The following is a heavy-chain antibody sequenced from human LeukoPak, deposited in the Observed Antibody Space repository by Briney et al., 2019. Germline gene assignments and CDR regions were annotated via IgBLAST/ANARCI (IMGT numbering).Heavy chain of an antibody. CDR2: ISWSSGTL. V-gene: IGHV3-9*01. CDR3: GKDWYNPSQGNGYMTFDY. Sequence: GGSLRLSCVVSGFTFEDHSMHWVRQAPGKGLEWVSGISWSSGTLGYADSVKGRFTISRDNAKNSLYLQMNSLRPEDTAVYYCGKDWYNPSQGNGYMTFDYWGQGTLVTVSS. D-gene: IGHD3-22*01. J-gene: IGHJ4*02. CDR1: GFTFEDHS.